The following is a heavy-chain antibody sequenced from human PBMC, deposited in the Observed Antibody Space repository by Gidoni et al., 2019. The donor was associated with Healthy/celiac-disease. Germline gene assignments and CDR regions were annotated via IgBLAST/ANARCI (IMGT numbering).Heavy chain of an antibody. Sequence: QVQLVQSGAEVKKHGSSVKVPCKASGGTFSSYAISWVRQAPGQGLEWMGGIIPIFGTANYAQKFQGRVTITADESTSTAYMKLSSLRSEDTAVYDCARCYYDSSGYYYYYYGMDVWGQGTTVTVSS. V-gene: IGHV1-69*01. J-gene: IGHJ6*02. D-gene: IGHD3-22*01. CDR2: IIPIFGTA. CDR3: ARCYYDSSGYYYYYYGMDV. CDR1: GGTFSSYA.